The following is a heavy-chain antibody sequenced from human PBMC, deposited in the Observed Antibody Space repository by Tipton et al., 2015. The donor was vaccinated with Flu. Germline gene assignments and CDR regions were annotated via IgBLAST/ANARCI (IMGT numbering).Heavy chain of an antibody. CDR2: IWYDGSNK. CDR3: ARSYGDHEYFQH. CDR1: GFTFSSYG. J-gene: IGHJ1*01. Sequence: SLRLSCAASGFTFSSYGMHWVRQAPGKGLEWVAVIWYDGSNKYYADSVKGRFTISRDNSKNTLYLQMNSLRAEDTAVYYCARSYGDHEYFQHWGQGTLVTVSS. D-gene: IGHD4-17*01. V-gene: IGHV3-33*01.